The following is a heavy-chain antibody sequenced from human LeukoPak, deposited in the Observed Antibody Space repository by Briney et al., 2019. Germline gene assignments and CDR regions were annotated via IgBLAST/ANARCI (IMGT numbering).Heavy chain of an antibody. CDR3: ATFRYCSSTSCPYDAFDI. CDR1: GYTLTELS. D-gene: IGHD2-2*01. V-gene: IGHV1-24*01. Sequence: ASVKVSCKVSGYTLTELSMQWVRQAPGKGLEWMGGFDPEDGETIYAQKFQGRVTMTEDTSTDTAYMELSSLRSEDTAVYYCATFRYCSSTSCPYDAFDIWGQGTMVTVSS. J-gene: IGHJ3*02. CDR2: FDPEDGET.